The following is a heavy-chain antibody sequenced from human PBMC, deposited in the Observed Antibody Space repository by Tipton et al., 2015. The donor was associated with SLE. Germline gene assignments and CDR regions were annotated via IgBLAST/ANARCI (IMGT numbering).Heavy chain of an antibody. D-gene: IGHD6-19*01. CDR2: IHTSGSF. CDR1: GGSISCHY. V-gene: IGHV4-4*08. Sequence: TLSLTCSVSGGSISCHYWSRIRQPPGKGLEWIGYIHTSGSFNYNPSLESRVTISVDTSKNQFSLKLSSVTAADTAVYYCARELRSGWLYYFDYWGQGTLVTVSS. CDR3: ARELRSGWLYYFDY. J-gene: IGHJ4*02.